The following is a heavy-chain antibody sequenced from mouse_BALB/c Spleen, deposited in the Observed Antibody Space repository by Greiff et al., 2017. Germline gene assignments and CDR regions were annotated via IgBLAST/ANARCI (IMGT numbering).Heavy chain of an antibody. CDR1: GFTFSSYW. V-gene: IGHV6-3*01. CDR2: IRLKSDNYAT. J-gene: IGHJ2*01. CDR3: TASYAYYFDY. D-gene: IGHD6-5*01. Sequence: EVKLVESGGGLVQPGGSMKLSCVASGFTFSSYWMSWVRQSPEKGLEWVAEIRLKSDNYATHYAESVKGKFTISRDDSKSRLYLQMNSLRAEDTGIYYCTASYAYYFDYWGQGTTLTVSS.